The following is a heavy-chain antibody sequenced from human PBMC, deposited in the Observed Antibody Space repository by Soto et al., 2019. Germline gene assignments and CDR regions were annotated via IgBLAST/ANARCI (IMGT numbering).Heavy chain of an antibody. CDR2: IYSRRTT. V-gene: IGHV4-59*12. Sequence: SETLSLTCSVSGGTISSYYWSWIRQPPEKGLEWIGYIYSRRTTSYNPSLKSRATILVDTSKNQFSLRLTSVTATDTAVYYCATGRISRGLDVWGQGTTVTVSS. CDR1: GGTISSYY. J-gene: IGHJ6*01. CDR3: ATGRISRGLDV.